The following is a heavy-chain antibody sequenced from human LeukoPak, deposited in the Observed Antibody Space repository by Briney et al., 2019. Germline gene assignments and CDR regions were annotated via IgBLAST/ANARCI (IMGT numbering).Heavy chain of an antibody. Sequence: GSLRLSCAASGFTFSGYSMNWVRQAPGKGLEWVSSISSSSSYIYYADSVKGRFTISRDNAKNSLYLQMNSLRAEDRAVYYCARGVVRYFDYWGQGALVTVSS. CDR3: ARGVVRYFDY. D-gene: IGHD3-9*01. CDR1: GFTFSGYS. J-gene: IGHJ4*02. CDR2: ISSSSSYI. V-gene: IGHV3-21*01.